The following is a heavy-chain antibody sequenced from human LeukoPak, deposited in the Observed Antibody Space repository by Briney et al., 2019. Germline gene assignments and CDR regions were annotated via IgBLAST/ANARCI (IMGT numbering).Heavy chain of an antibody. CDR1: GFTFSNYA. D-gene: IGHD6-19*01. CDR2: ISSNGGRT. J-gene: IGHJ4*02. CDR3: VKDPHSSGRYYFDY. V-gene: IGHV3-64*05. Sequence: GSLRLSCSVSGFTFSNYAMHWVRQAPGKGLEYVSGISSNGGRTYYADPVKGRFTISRDNSKNTMYVQMSTLRVEDTAVYYCVKDPHSSGRYYFDYWGQGTLVTVSS.